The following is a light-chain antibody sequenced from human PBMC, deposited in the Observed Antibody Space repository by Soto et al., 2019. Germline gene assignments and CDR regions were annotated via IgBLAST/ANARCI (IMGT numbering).Light chain of an antibody. J-gene: IGKJ5*01. CDR2: GAS. V-gene: IGKV3-20*01. CDR1: QSVSSNN. CDR3: QRYNSSIT. Sequence: EIVLTQSPGTLSLSPGETATLSCRASQSVSSNNLAWYHQKPGQTPRLLIYGASSRATSIHNRFSGSASGKDFTLTISRLAHEDFAVYCCQRYNSSITFGQGTRLE.